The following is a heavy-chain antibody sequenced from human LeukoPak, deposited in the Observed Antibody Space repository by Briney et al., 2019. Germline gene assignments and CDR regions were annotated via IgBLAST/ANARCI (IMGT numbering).Heavy chain of an antibody. J-gene: IGHJ5*02. D-gene: IGHD3-10*01. Sequence: SETLSLTCTVSGGSISSYYWSWIRQPPGKGLEWIGYIYYSGSTNYNPSLKSLVTISVDTSKNQFSLKLSSVTAADTAVYYCASIVYYGSGSPPIGFDPWGQGTLVTVSS. CDR1: GGSISSYY. CDR3: ASIVYYGSGSPPIGFDP. CDR2: IYYSGST. V-gene: IGHV4-59*08.